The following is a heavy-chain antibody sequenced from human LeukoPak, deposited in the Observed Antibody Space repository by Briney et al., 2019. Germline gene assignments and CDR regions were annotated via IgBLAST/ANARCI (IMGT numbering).Heavy chain of an antibody. D-gene: IGHD3-10*01. V-gene: IGHV4-39*07. CDR2: IYYSGST. CDR1: GGSISSSSYY. CDR3: ATEYYYGSGSSPGYDY. Sequence: SETLSLTCTVSGGSISSSSYYWGWIRQPPGKGLEWIGSIYYSGSTYYNPSLKSRVTISVDTSKNQFSLKLSSVTAADTAVYYCATEYYYGSGSSPGYDYWGQGTLVTVSS. J-gene: IGHJ4*02.